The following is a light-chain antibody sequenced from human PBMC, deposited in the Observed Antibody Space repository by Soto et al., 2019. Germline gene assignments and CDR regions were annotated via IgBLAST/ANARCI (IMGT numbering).Light chain of an antibody. J-gene: IGKJ5*01. CDR2: GTS. CDR3: QQRSNWPIT. Sequence: EIVLTQSPGTLSLSPGERATLPCRASQSVKSSYLAWYQHKPGQAPRLLIYGTSSRATGIPDRFSGSGSGTDFTLTISRLEPEDFAVYYCQQRSNWPITFGQGTRLEIK. CDR1: QSVKSSY. V-gene: IGKV3D-20*02.